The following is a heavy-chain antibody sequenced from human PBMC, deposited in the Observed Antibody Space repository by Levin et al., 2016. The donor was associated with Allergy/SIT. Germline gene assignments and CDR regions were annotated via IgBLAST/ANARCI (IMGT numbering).Heavy chain of an antibody. J-gene: IGHJ6*02. CDR1: GFAFSSFW. CDR2: IDSDGNST. CDR3: VGGYYGMDV. V-gene: IGHV3-74*01. Sequence: GGSLRLSCAASGFAFSSFWMHWVRQAPGKGLVWVSRIDSDGNSTRHADSVKGRFTISRDNVKKTLYLQMNSLRAEDTAVYYCVGGYYGMDVWGQGTTVTVAS.